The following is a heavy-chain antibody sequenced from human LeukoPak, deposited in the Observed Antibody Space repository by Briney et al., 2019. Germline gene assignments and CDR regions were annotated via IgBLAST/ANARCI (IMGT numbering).Heavy chain of an antibody. D-gene: IGHD3-3*01. CDR3: ARVGFGVIIPPYAFDI. J-gene: IGHJ3*02. CDR2: IYYSGST. Sequence: PSETLSLTCTVSGGSISSGDYYWSWIRQPPGKGPEWIGYIYYSGSTYYNPSLKSRITISVDTSKNQFSLKLTSVTAADTAVYCCARVGFGVIIPPYAFDIWGQGTMVTVSS. V-gene: IGHV4-30-4*08. CDR1: GGSISSGDYY.